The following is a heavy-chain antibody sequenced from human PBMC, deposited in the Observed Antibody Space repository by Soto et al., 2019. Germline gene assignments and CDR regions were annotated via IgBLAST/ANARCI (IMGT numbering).Heavy chain of an antibody. D-gene: IGHD3-22*01. J-gene: IGHJ6*02. CDR2: IYSGGSA. CDR1: GFTVSSNY. V-gene: IGHV3-53*02. CDR3: ARDYSSSRYYGMDV. Sequence: EVQLVETGGGLIQPGGSLSISCGASGFTVSSNYMSWVRRAPGKGLEWVSVIYSGGSAYYADSVKGRFTISRDNSKNTLYLQMNSLRAEDTAVYYCARDYSSSRYYGMDVWGQGTTVTVSS.